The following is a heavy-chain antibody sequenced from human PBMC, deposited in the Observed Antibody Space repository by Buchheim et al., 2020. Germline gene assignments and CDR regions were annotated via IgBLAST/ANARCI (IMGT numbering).Heavy chain of an antibody. J-gene: IGHJ4*02. D-gene: IGHD3-16*02. CDR2: ISSSSSTI. Sequence: EVQLVESGGGLVQPGGSLRLSCAASGFTFSSYSMNWVRQAPGKGLEWVSYISSSSSTIYYADSVKGRFTISRDNAKNSLYLQMNSLRAEDTAVYYCARGLRLGELSHIPELDYWGQGTL. V-gene: IGHV3-48*01. CDR3: ARGLRLGELSHIPELDY. CDR1: GFTFSSYS.